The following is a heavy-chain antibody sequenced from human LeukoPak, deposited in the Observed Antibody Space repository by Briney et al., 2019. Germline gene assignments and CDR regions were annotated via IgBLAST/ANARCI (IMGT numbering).Heavy chain of an antibody. CDR2: MNPNSGNT. CDR3: ATGRDGYNWEY. J-gene: IGHJ4*02. Sequence: ASVKVSCKASGYTFTSYDINWVRQATGQGLEWMGWMNPNSGNTGYAQKFQGRVTITRNTSISTAYMKLSSLRSEDTAVYYCATGRDGYNWEYWGQGTLVTVSS. D-gene: IGHD5-24*01. CDR1: GYTFTSYD. V-gene: IGHV1-8*03.